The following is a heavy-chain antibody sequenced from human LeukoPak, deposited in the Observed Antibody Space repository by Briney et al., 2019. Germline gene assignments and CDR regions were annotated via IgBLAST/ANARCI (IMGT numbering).Heavy chain of an antibody. CDR2: IIPILGIA. D-gene: IGHD3-10*01. CDR1: GGTFSSYA. Sequence: EASVKVSCKASGGTFSSYAISWVRQAPGQGLEWMGRIIPILGIANYAQKFQGRVTITADESTSTAYMELSSLTSEDTAVYYCARDRSASGTNSPSYFDYWGQGTLVTVSS. CDR3: ARDRSASGTNSPSYFDY. V-gene: IGHV1-69*04. J-gene: IGHJ4*02.